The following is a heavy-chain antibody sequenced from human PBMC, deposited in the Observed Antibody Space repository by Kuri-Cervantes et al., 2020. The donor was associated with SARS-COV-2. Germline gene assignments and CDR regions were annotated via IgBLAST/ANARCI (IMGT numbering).Heavy chain of an antibody. J-gene: IGHJ4*02. V-gene: IGHV3-23*01. CDR1: TLTFSDYA. CDR3: AKERGYGNEYVDY. Sequence: GGSLRLSCTASTLTFSDYAMSWVRQAPGKGLEWVSTISGSSDYTYYAESVDYAESVEGRFTISRDISKKTLYLQMHRLRAEDTAVYYCAKERGYGNEYVDYWGQGTLVTVSS. CDR2: ISGSSDYT. D-gene: IGHD5-18*01.